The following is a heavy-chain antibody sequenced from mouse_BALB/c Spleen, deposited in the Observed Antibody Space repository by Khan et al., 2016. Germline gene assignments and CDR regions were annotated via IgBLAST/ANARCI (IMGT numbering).Heavy chain of an antibody. CDR1: GYSITSDFA. J-gene: IGHJ4*01. CDR3: ARWVRGAMDY. V-gene: IGHV3-2*02. Sequence: EVELVESGPGLVKPSQSLSLTCTVTGYSITSDFAWNWIRQFPGNKLESMGYISYSGRTNYTPSLKSRISITRDTSRNQFFLQLNSVTTEDTATYYCARWVRGAMDYWGQGTSVTVSS. CDR2: ISYSGRT.